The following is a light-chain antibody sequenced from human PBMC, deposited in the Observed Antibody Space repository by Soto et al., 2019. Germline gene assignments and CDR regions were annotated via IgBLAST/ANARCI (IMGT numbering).Light chain of an antibody. CDR1: QSVSSN. CDR3: QQYNNWPYT. CDR2: GAY. J-gene: IGKJ2*01. Sequence: EIVMTQSPATLSVSPGERATLSCRASQSVSSNLAWYQQKPGQAPRLLIYGAYTRATGIPARFSGSGSGTEFTLTISSLQSEDFAVYYCQQYNNWPYTFGQGTKLELK. V-gene: IGKV3-15*01.